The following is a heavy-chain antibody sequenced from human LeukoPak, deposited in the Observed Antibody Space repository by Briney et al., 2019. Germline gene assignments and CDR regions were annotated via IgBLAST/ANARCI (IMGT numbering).Heavy chain of an antibody. V-gene: IGHV3-21*01. Sequence: GGSLRLSCAASGFTFGSYSMNWVRQAPGKGLEWVSSISSSSSYIYYADSVKGRFTISRDNAKNSLYLQMNSLRAEDTAVYYCARGALYDSSGYYYEAPDYWGQGTLVTVSS. D-gene: IGHD3-22*01. CDR2: ISSSSSYI. J-gene: IGHJ4*02. CDR3: ARGALYDSSGYYYEAPDY. CDR1: GFTFGSYS.